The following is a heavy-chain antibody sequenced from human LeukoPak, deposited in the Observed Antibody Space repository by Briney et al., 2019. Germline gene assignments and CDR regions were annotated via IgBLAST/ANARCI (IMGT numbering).Heavy chain of an antibody. Sequence: GGSLSLSCAASGFSFSSSSMSWVRQALGRGLEWVSYIDSTSTYIFYADSVQGRFTLSRDNAKNSLILQMNSLRAEDTAVYSCVRDTSGNQVITYLDYWGQGILVTVAS. J-gene: IGHJ4*02. D-gene: IGHD3-10*01. CDR1: GFSFSSSS. V-gene: IGHV3-21*01. CDR2: IDSTSTYI. CDR3: VRDTSGNQVITYLDY.